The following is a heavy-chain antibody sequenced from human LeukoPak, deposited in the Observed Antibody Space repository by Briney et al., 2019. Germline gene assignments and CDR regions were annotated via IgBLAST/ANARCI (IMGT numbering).Heavy chain of an antibody. Sequence: ETLSLTCAVYGGSFSGYYWSWIRQAPGKGLEWVSAISNNGGYTYYADSVQGRFTISRDNSKSTLCLQMNSLRAEDTAVYYCAKQLGYCSDGSCYFPYWGQGTLVTVSS. J-gene: IGHJ4*02. V-gene: IGHV3-23*01. D-gene: IGHD2-15*01. CDR3: AKQLGYCSDGSCYFPY. CDR2: ISNNGGYT. CDR1: GGSFSGYY.